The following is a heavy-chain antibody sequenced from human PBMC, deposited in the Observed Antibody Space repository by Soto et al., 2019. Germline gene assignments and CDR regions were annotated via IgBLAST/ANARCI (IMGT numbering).Heavy chain of an antibody. V-gene: IGHV3-30*18. J-gene: IGHJ4*02. D-gene: IGHD5-18*01. CDR1: GFTFSSYG. Sequence: GGSLRLSCAASGFTFSSYGMHWVRQAPGKGLEWVAVISYDGSNKYYADSVKGRFTISRDNSKNTLYLQMNSLRAEDTAVYYCAKERTGRERTAMVLCFVDWGQGTLVTVSS. CDR2: ISYDGSNK. CDR3: AKERTGRERTAMVLCFVD.